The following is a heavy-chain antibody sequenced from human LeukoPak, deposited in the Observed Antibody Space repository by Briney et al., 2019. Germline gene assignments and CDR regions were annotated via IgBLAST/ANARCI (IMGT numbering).Heavy chain of an antibody. CDR2: ISSSSSYI. D-gene: IGHD3-22*01. V-gene: IGHV3-21*01. CDR1: GFTFSSYS. J-gene: IGHJ4*02. CDR3: ARGGFYYDSSGYHWYYFDY. Sequence: GGSLRLSCAASGFTFSSYSMNWVRQAPGKGLEWVSSISSSSSYIYYADSVKGRFTISRDNAKNSLYLQMNSLRAEDTAVYYCARGGFYYDSSGYHWYYFDYWGQGTLVTVSS.